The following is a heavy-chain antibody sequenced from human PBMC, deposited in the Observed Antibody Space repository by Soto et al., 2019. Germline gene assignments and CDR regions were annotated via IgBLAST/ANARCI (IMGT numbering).Heavy chain of an antibody. Sequence: PSETLSLTCAVYGGSFSGYYWSWIRQPPGKGLEWIGEINHSGSTNYNPSLKSRVTISVDTSKNQFSLKLSSVTAEDTAVYYCAKDARTTVTRPVRPRDAFDIWGQGTMVTVSS. CDR2: INHSGST. V-gene: IGHV4-34*01. CDR1: GGSFSGYY. D-gene: IGHD4-17*01. CDR3: AKDARTTVTRPVRPRDAFDI. J-gene: IGHJ3*02.